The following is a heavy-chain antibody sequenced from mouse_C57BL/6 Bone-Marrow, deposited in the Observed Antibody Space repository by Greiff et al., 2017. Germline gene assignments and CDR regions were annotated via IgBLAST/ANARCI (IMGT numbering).Heavy chain of an antibody. CDR2: ISYDGSN. V-gene: IGHV3-6*01. Sequence: DVQLQESGPGLVKPSQSLSLTCSVTGYSITSGYYWNWIRQFPGNKLEWMGYISYDGSNNYNPSLKNRISITRDTSKNQFFLKLNSVTTEDTATYYCARERVGLYDGYYERDAMDYWGQGTSVTVSS. J-gene: IGHJ4*01. D-gene: IGHD2-3*01. CDR1: GYSITSGYY. CDR3: ARERVGLYDGYYERDAMDY.